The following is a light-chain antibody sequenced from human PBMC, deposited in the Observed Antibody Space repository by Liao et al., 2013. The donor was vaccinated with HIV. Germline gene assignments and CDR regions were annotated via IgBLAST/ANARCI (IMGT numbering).Light chain of an antibody. J-gene: IGLJ2*01. CDR1: NIGSKS. Sequence: SYVLTQPPSVSVAPGKTARLTCGGNNIGSKSVYWYQQKPGQAPVLVMDYGSDRPSGIPERFSGSNSGNTATLTISRVEAGDEADYYCQVWDSSSDNLVVFGGGTKLTVL. CDR2: YGS. V-gene: IGLV3-21*04. CDR3: QVWDSSSDNLVV.